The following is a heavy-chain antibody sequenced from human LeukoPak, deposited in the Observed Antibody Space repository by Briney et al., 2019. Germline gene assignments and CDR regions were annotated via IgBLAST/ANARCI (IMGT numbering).Heavy chain of an antibody. D-gene: IGHD3-9*01. J-gene: IGHJ4*02. CDR3: AEDMRFDWTPYYFDY. Sequence: GGSLRLSCAASGFTFSTYNMNWVRQAPGKGLEWVSAISGSGGSTYYADSVKGRFTISRDNSKNTLYLQMNSLRAEDTAVYYCAEDMRFDWTPYYFDYWGQGTLVTVSS. CDR2: ISGSGGST. CDR1: GFTFSTYN. V-gene: IGHV3-23*01.